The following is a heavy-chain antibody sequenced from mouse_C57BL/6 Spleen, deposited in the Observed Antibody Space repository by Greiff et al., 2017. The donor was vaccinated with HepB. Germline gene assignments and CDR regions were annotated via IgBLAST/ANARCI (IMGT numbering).Heavy chain of an antibody. Sequence: EVHLVESGGGLVKPGGSLKLSCAASGFTFSDYGMHWVRQAPEKGLEWVAYISSGSSTIYYADTVKGRFTISRDNAKNTLFLQMTSLGSEDTAMYYCARKAAQATAMDYWGQGTSVTVSS. CDR1: GFTFSDYG. CDR2: ISSGSSTI. CDR3: ARKAAQATAMDY. D-gene: IGHD3-2*02. V-gene: IGHV5-17*01. J-gene: IGHJ4*01.